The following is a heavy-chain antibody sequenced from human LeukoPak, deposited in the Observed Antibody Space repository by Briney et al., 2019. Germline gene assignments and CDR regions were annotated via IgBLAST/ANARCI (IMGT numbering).Heavy chain of an antibody. CDR3: ARDLRVTTIRYYYYGMDV. D-gene: IGHD4-11*01. V-gene: IGHV4-4*07. Sequence: SESLSLTCTVSGCSISSYDWSWIRQPAGKGLEWIGRIYTSGSTNYNPSLKSRVTMSVDTSKNQFALMLSSVTAADTAVYYCARDLRVTTIRYYYYGMDVWGQGTTVTVSS. J-gene: IGHJ6*02. CDR2: IYTSGST. CDR1: GCSISSYD.